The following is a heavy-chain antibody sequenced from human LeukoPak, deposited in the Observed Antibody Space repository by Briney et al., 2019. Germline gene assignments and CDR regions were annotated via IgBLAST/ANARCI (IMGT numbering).Heavy chain of an antibody. Sequence: ASVKVSCKAAGVSFTAYSVHWIRQAPGQGLEWMGWMDSNSGVTRYAQKFRGRVTITRDTSINTAYMEVTGLTSDDTALYYCARVGVYSSNPKRDYWAQGTLVTVSS. CDR3: ARVGVYSSNPKRDY. D-gene: IGHD4-11*01. V-gene: IGHV1-2*02. CDR2: MDSNSGVT. J-gene: IGHJ4*02. CDR1: GVSFTAYS.